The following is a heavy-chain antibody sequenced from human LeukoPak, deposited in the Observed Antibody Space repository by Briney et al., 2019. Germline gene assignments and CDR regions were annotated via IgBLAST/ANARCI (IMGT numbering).Heavy chain of an antibody. CDR3: ARRPPNSGSYGGPSGLDY. CDR1: GGSFSDYH. V-gene: IGHV4-34*01. J-gene: IGHJ4*02. CDR2: VNHSGTT. D-gene: IGHD1-26*01. Sequence: SGTLSLTCAVYGGSFSDYHWSWIRQSPGKGLEWLGEVNHSGTTKYISSLKSRVTISADTSKNQFSLTLASLTAADTAVYYCARRPPNSGSYGGPSGLDYWSQGTLVTVSS.